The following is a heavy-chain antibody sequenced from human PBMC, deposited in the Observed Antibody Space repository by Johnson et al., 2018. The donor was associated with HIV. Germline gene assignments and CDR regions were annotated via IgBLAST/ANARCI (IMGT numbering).Heavy chain of an antibody. CDR1: GFTVNNKY. D-gene: IGHD2-21*02. Sequence: VQLVESGGGLVQPGGSLRLSCAASGFTVNNKYMSWVRQPPGKGLEWVSVIYSGGSTYYADSVKGRFTISRDNSKNTLYLQMNSLRAEDTAVYYCARDLLIAYCGGDCWDAFDIWGQGTMVTVSS. J-gene: IGHJ3*02. CDR3: ARDLLIAYCGGDCWDAFDI. V-gene: IGHV3-66*02. CDR2: IYSGGST.